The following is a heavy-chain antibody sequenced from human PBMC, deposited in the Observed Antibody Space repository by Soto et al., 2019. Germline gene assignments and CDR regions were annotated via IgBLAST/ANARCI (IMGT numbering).Heavy chain of an antibody. CDR3: ARDSLLWFGELLTYGMDV. Sequence: ASVKVSCKASGYTFTGYYMHWVRQAPGQGLEWMGWINPNSGGTNYAQKFQGWVTMTRDTSISTAYMELSRLRSDDTAVYYCARDSLLWFGELLTYGMDVWGQGTTVTVSS. CDR1: GYTFTGYY. D-gene: IGHD3-10*01. CDR2: INPNSGGT. V-gene: IGHV1-2*04. J-gene: IGHJ6*02.